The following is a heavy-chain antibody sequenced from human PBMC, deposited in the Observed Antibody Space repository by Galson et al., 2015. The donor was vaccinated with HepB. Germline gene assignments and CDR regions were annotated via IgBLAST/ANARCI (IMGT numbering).Heavy chain of an antibody. CDR1: GFTFSNYA. CDR3: AKAQKGTTQRTYFDP. D-gene: IGHD4-11*01. J-gene: IGHJ2*01. CDR2: ASSSGGST. V-gene: IGHV3-23*01. Sequence: SLRLSCAASGFTFSNYAMTWVRQAPGKGLEWVSAASSSGGSTYYADSVKGRFTISRDSSKNTLYLQMNSLRAEDTALYYCAKAQKGTTQRTYFDPWGRGTLVTVSS.